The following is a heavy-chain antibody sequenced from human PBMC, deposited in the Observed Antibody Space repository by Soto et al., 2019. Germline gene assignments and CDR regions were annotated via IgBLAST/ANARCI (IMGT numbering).Heavy chain of an antibody. CDR3: ARGSSSWYSYYYMDV. CDR2: IYYSGST. CDR1: GGSISSSSYY. D-gene: IGHD6-13*01. Sequence: SETLSLTCTVSGGSISSSSYYWGWIRQPPGKGLEWIGIIYYSGSTYYNPSLKSRVTISVDTSKNQFSLKLSSVTAADTAVYYCARGSSSWYSYYYMDVWGKGTTVTVSS. V-gene: IGHV4-39*07. J-gene: IGHJ6*03.